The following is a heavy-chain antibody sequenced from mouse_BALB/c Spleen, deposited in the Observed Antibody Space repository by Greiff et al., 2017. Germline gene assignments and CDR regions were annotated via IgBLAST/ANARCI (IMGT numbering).Heavy chain of an antibody. CDR3: ARHEDGYDY. V-gene: IGHV1-7*01. Sequence: QVQLQQSGAELAKPGASVKMSCKASGYTFTSYWMHWVKQRPGQGLEWIGYINPSTGYTEYNQKFKDKATLTADKSSSTAYMQLSSLTSEDSAVYYCARHEDGYDYWGQGTTLTVSS. D-gene: IGHD2-3*01. J-gene: IGHJ2*01. CDR2: INPSTGYT. CDR1: GYTFTSYW.